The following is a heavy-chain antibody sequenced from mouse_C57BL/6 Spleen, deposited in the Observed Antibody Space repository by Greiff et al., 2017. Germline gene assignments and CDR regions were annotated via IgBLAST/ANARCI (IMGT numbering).Heavy chain of an antibody. CDR3: ARLMGLREAMDY. V-gene: IGHV1-52*01. CDR1: GYTFTSYW. J-gene: IGHJ4*01. Sequence: VKLQQPGAELVRPGSSVKLSCKASGYTFTSYWMHWVKQRPIQGLEWIGNIDPSDSETHYNQKFKDKATLTVDKSSSTAYMQLSSLTSEDSAVYYCARLMGLREAMDYWGQGTSVTVSS. CDR2: IDPSDSET. D-gene: IGHD3-1*01.